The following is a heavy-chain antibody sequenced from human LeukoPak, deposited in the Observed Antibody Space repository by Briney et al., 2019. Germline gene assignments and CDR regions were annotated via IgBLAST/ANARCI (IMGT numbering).Heavy chain of an antibody. D-gene: IGHD4-17*01. CDR3: GGYGDYVY. V-gene: IGHV3-74*01. CDR2: ISGDGRDT. Sequence: PGGSLRLSCAAFGFAFRNYWMYWVRQAPGKGLVWVSRISGDGRDTRYADSVKGRFTVSRDNAKNTLYLQMNGLRDEDTAVYYCGGYGDYVYWGQGTLVTVSS. J-gene: IGHJ4*02. CDR1: GFAFRNYW.